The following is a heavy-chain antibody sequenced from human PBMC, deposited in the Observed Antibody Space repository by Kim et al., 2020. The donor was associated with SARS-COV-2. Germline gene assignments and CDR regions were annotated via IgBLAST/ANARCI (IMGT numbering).Heavy chain of an antibody. V-gene: IGHV3-13*01. D-gene: IGHD6-6*01. J-gene: IGHJ6*02. Sequence: GSLRLSCAASGFTFSSYDMHWVRQATGKGLAWVSAIGTAGDTYYPGSVKGRFTISRENAKNSLYLQMNSLRAGDTAVYYCARSIAARQGGDYYYGMDVWGQGTTVTVSS. CDR1: GFTFSSYD. CDR3: ARSIAARQGGDYYYGMDV. CDR2: IGTAGDT.